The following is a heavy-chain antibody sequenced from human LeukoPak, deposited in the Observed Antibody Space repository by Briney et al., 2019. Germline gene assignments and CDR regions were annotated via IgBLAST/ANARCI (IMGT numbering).Heavy chain of an antibody. J-gene: IGHJ4*02. D-gene: IGHD2-2*01. CDR2: IIPIFGTA. CDR1: GGTFSSYA. V-gene: IGHV1-69*13. Sequence: ASVKVSCKASGGTFSSYAISWVRQAPGQGLEWMGGIIPIFGTANYAQKFQGRVTITADESTNTAYMELSSLRSEDTAVYYCAIGYCSSTSCWYYFDYWGQGTLVTVSS. CDR3: AIGYCSSTSCWYYFDY.